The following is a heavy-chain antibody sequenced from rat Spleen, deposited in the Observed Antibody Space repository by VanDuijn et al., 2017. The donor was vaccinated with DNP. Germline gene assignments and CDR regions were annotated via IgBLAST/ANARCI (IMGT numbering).Heavy chain of an antibody. CDR3: TGFDY. J-gene: IGHJ2*01. CDR1: GFDFNSYV. Sequence: EVQVVESGGGLVQPKGSLKLSFAASGFDFNSYVMSWVRQAPGKGLDWVASIDIKTHNYATLYADSVEERFTISRDDSQSMVYLQMNNLKTEDTALYYCTGFDYWGQGVMVTVSS. V-gene: IGHV10-4*01. CDR2: IDIKTHNYAT.